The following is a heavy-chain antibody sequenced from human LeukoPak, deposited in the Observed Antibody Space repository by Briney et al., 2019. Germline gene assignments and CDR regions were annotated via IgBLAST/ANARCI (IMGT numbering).Heavy chain of an antibody. CDR1: GFTFSSYS. V-gene: IGHV3-21*01. CDR3: ARVDYDSSGYYYNYYYYYMDV. Sequence: GGSLRLSCAASGFTFSSYSMNWVRQAPGKGLEWVSSISSSSRYIYYADSVKGRFTISRDNAKNSLYLQMNSLRAEDTAVYYCARVDYDSSGYYYNYYYYYMDVWGKGTTVTVSS. J-gene: IGHJ6*03. CDR2: ISSSSRYI. D-gene: IGHD3-22*01.